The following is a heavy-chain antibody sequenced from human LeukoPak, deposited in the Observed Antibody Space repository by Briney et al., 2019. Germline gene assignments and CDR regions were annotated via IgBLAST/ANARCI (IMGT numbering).Heavy chain of an antibody. CDR1: GFTLSRYG. V-gene: IGHV3-33*01. CDR2: IWNDGGNK. Sequence: GGSLRLSCAASGFTLSRYGMHWVRQAPGKGLEWVAVIWNDGGNKYYADSVKGRFTISRDNSKNTVYLQMNSLRAEDTAVYYCARDAWGAVAATLDVWGQGNTVTVSS. CDR3: ARDAWGAVAATLDV. J-gene: IGHJ6*02. D-gene: IGHD6-19*01.